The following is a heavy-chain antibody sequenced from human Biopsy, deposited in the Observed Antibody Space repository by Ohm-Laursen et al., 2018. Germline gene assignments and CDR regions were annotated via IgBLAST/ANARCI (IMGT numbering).Heavy chain of an antibody. CDR2: INQSGST. Sequence: SQTLSLTCAINGESSSGYFWNWIRQPPGKGLEWIGEINQSGSTKYNPSLKRRATLSAESSNSQFFLRLTSVTAADTAIYYCARGSGYFKLDVWGQGTTVTVSS. J-gene: IGHJ6*02. CDR1: GESSSGYF. V-gene: IGHV4-34*01. CDR3: ARGSGYFKLDV. D-gene: IGHD5-12*01.